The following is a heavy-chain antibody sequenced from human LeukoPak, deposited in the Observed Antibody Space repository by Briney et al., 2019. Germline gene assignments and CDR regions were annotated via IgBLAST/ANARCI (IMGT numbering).Heavy chain of an antibody. CDR3: ARESGFRGDAFDI. Sequence: GGSLRLSCAASGFTFSSYEMNWVRQAPGKGLEWVSYISSSGSTIYYADSVKGRFTISSDNAKNSLYLQMNSLRAEDTAVYYCARESGFRGDAFDIWGQGTMVTVSS. D-gene: IGHD3-10*01. J-gene: IGHJ3*02. CDR2: ISSSGSTI. V-gene: IGHV3-48*03. CDR1: GFTFSSYE.